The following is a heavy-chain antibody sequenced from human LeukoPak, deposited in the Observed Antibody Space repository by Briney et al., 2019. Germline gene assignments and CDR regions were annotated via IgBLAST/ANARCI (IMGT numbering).Heavy chain of an antibody. D-gene: IGHD6-13*01. J-gene: IGHJ4*02. Sequence: PSETLSLTCTVSGGSMRNYFWNWVRQPAGEGLEWIGRISTSGSTDYNPSLESRLTMPVDTSKNQFSLRLSSVTAADTAVYYCARDGSSSWPFDFWGQGTLVTVSS. V-gene: IGHV4-4*07. CDR2: ISTSGST. CDR1: GGSMRNYF. CDR3: ARDGSSSWPFDF.